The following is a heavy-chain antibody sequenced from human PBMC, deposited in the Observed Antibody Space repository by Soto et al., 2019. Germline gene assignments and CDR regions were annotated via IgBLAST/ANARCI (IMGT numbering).Heavy chain of an antibody. CDR2: IKQDGSEK. CDR1: GFTFSSYW. D-gene: IGHD2-15*01. CDR3: ASLPCSGGTCYWEGY. J-gene: IGHJ4*02. V-gene: IGHV3-7*01. Sequence: EVQLVESGGGLVQPGGSLRLSCAASGFTFSSYWMSWVRQAPGRGLEWVANIKQDGSEKYYVDSVKGRFTISRDNAKNSLYLQMNSLRAGDTAVFYCASLPCSGGTCYWEGYWGQETLVTVSS.